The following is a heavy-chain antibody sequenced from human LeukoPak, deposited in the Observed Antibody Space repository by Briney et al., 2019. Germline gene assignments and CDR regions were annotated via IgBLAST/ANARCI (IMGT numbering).Heavy chain of an antibody. CDR1: GYSFTSYW. Sequence: GESLKISCKGSGYSFTSYWTGWVRQMPGKGLEWMGIIYPGDSDTRYSPSFQGQVTISADKSISTAYLQWSSLKASDTAMYYCARVVPAAIPGTRRYYYYMDVWGKGTTVTVSS. CDR3: ARVVPAAIPGTRRYYYYMDV. D-gene: IGHD2-2*02. J-gene: IGHJ6*03. CDR2: IYPGDSDT. V-gene: IGHV5-51*01.